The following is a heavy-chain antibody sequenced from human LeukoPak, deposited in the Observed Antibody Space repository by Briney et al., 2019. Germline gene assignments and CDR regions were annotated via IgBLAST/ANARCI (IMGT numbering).Heavy chain of an antibody. V-gene: IGHV1-18*01. J-gene: IGHJ5*02. CDR3: ARRHAAHDADP. CDR2: ISVYTTNT. CDR1: GYTFTGHG. D-gene: IGHD2-2*01. Sequence: GASVKVSCKASGYTFTGHGISWVRQAPGQGLEWMGWISVYTTNTAYTERLQDRITMTTDPSTSTAYLELRSPRFDDTAVYYCARRHAAHDADPWGQEPLVPFPS.